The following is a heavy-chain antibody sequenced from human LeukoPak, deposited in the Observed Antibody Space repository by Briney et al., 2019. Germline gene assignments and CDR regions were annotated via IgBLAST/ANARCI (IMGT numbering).Heavy chain of an antibody. CDR3: ARVTLIVVVAWFDP. CDR2: IYHSGST. Sequence: SETLSLTCAVSGGSISSSNWWSWVRQPPGKGLEWLGEIYHSGSTDYNPSLKSRVTMSVDKSKNQFSLKLSSVTAADTAVYYCARVTLIVVVAWFDPWGQGTLVTVSS. J-gene: IGHJ5*02. V-gene: IGHV4-4*02. D-gene: IGHD2-2*01. CDR1: GGSISSSNW.